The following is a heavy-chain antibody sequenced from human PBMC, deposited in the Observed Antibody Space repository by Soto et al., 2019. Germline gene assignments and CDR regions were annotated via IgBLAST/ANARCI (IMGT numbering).Heavy chain of an antibody. CDR1: GFTVSNNY. CDR3: AGPPGGGGY. Sequence: EVQLVESGGGLIQPGGSLRLSCAVSGFTVSNNYMSWVRQAPGKGLEGVSVIYSGGYTAYGDSVKGRFTISRDNSKNTLMFQKKTRGAGGLLGFCRAGPPGGGGYWGQGTLVTVSS. J-gene: IGHJ4*02. D-gene: IGHD3-10*01. V-gene: IGHV3-53*01. CDR2: IYSGGYT.